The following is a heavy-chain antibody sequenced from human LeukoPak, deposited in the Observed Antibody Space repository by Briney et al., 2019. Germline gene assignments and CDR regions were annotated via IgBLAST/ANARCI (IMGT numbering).Heavy chain of an antibody. Sequence: PGGSLRLSCAASGCTFSTYWMHWVRQAPGKGLVWVSRISGDGSVTSYADSVKSRFTISRDNAKNTLYLQMNSLRGEDTAVYYCARDRVGAFDYWGQGTLVTVSS. CDR2: ISGDGSVT. V-gene: IGHV3-74*01. CDR3: ARDRVGAFDY. D-gene: IGHD3-10*01. J-gene: IGHJ4*02. CDR1: GCTFSTYW.